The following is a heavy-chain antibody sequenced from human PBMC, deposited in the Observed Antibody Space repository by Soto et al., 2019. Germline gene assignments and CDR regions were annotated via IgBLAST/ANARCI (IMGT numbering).Heavy chain of an antibody. CDR3: AGGYCTNGVCYSYYYGMDV. J-gene: IGHJ6*02. CDR2: IIPIFGTA. CDR1: GGTFSSYA. Sequence: QVQLVQSGAEVKKPGSSVKVSCKASGGTFSSYAISWVRQAPGQGLEWMGGIIPIFGTANYAQKFQGRVTITADESTSTAYMELSSLRSEDTAVYYCAGGYCTNGVCYSYYYGMDVWGQGTTVTVSS. V-gene: IGHV1-69*01. D-gene: IGHD2-8*01.